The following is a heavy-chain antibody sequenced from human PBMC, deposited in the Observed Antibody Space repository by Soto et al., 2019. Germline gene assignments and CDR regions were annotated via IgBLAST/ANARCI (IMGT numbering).Heavy chain of an antibody. CDR1: GGSISSGGYY. CDR3: ARVNSSSWYYYYYYMDV. D-gene: IGHD6-13*01. J-gene: IGHJ6*03. Sequence: SETLSLTCTVSGGSISSGGYYWSWIRQHPGKGLEWIGYIYYSGSTYYNPSLKSRVTISVDTSKNQFSLKLSSVTAADTAVYYCARVNSSSWYYYYYYMDVWGKGTTVT. CDR2: IYYSGST. V-gene: IGHV4-31*03.